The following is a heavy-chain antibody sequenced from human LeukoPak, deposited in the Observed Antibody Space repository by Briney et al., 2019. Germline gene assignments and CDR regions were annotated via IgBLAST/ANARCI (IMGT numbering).Heavy chain of an antibody. CDR2: IWYDGSNK. D-gene: IGHD6-19*01. J-gene: IGHJ6*02. CDR1: GFTFSSYG. CDR3: ARESIAVAEGMDV. V-gene: IGHV3-33*01. Sequence: PGGSLSLSCAASGFTFSSYGMDWVRQAPGKGLEWVAVIWYDGSNKYYADSVKGRFTISRDNAKNSLYLQLNSLTVEDTAVYYCARESIAVAEGMDVWGQGTTVTVS.